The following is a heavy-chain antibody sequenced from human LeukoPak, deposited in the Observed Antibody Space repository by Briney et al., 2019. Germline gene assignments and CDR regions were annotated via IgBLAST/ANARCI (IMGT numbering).Heavy chain of an antibody. D-gene: IGHD3-22*01. V-gene: IGHV4-39*01. CDR2: IYYSGRT. J-gene: IGHJ4*02. CDR1: GGSISSSSYH. CDR3: ARRRDYYDSSGHAFDY. Sequence: SETLSLTCTVSGGSISSSSYHWGWIRQPPGKGLEWIGSIYYSGRTYYNPSLKSRVTISVDTSKNQFSLKLSSVTAADTAVYYCARRRDYYDSSGHAFDYWGQGTLVTVSS.